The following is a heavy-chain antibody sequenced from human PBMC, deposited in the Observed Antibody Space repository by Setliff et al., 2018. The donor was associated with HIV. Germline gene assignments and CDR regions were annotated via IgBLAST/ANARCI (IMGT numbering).Heavy chain of an antibody. J-gene: IGHJ1*01. V-gene: IGHV1-69*13. Sequence: ASVKVSCKASGGTFSSYAISWVRQAPGQGLEWMGGIISIFDTANYAQKFQGRVTITADESTSTAYMELSGLRAEDTAVYYCATTPVTMIVVVISKAEYFQHWGQGTLVTVSS. CDR3: ATTPVTMIVVVISKAEYFQH. CDR1: GGTFSSYA. CDR2: IISIFDTA. D-gene: IGHD3-22*01.